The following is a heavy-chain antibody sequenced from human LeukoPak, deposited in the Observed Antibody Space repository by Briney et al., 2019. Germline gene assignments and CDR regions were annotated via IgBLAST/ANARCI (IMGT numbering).Heavy chain of an antibody. CDR1: GYTFTSYD. Sequence: ASVKVSCKASGYTFTSYDINWVRQATGQGLEWMGWMNPNSGNTGYAQKFQGRVTMTRNTSISTAYMELSSLRSEDTAVYYCARGARGSSWCRYYYYYYMDVWGKGTTVTISS. CDR2: MNPNSGNT. J-gene: IGHJ6*03. V-gene: IGHV1-8*01. D-gene: IGHD6-13*01. CDR3: ARGARGSSWCRYYYYYYMDV.